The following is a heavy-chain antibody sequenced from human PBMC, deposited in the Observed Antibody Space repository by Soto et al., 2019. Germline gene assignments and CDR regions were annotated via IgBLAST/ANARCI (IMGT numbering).Heavy chain of an antibody. CDR2: IYPGDSDT. J-gene: IGHJ4*01. CDR3: ARPSGWLSLSYFDY. Sequence: LNISCKGSGYSFTRYWIGWVRHMPGKGLEWMGVIYPGDSDTRYSPSFQGQVTISVDMSISTAYLQWRSLRTSDTAIYYCARPSGWLSLSYFDYWGHGTLVTVSS. D-gene: IGHD3-22*01. CDR1: GYSFTRYW. V-gene: IGHV5-51*01.